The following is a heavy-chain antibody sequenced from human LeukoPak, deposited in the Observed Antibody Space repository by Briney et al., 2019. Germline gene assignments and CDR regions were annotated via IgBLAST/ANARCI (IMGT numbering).Heavy chain of an antibody. J-gene: IGHJ4*02. CDR1: GYSISSGYY. Sequence: SETLSLTCAVSGYSISSGYYWGWTRPPPGKGLEWIGSIYHTGSTYYNPSLQSRVTISLDSPKNQFSLKLTSVTAADTAVYYCASGGTAVVMALTYYFDTWGQGTPVTVSS. V-gene: IGHV4-38-2*01. CDR3: ASGGTAVVMALTYYFDT. CDR2: IYHTGST. D-gene: IGHD3-22*01.